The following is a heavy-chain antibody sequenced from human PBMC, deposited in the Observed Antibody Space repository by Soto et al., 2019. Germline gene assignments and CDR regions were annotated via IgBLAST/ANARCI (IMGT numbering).Heavy chain of an antibody. CDR1: GFTVSSNY. Sequence: EVQRVESGGGLIQPGGSLRLSCAASGFTVSSNYMSWVRQAPGKGLEWVSVIYSGGSTYYADSVKGRFTISRDNSKNTLYLQMNSLRAEDTAVYYCARAFARDGYNYVFFDYWGQGTLVTVSS. D-gene: IGHD5-12*01. CDR2: IYSGGST. CDR3: ARAFARDGYNYVFFDY. V-gene: IGHV3-53*01. J-gene: IGHJ4*02.